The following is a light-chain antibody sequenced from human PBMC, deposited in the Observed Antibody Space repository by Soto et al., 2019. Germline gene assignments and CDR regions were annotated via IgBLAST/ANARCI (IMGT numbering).Light chain of an antibody. V-gene: IGKV3-15*01. CDR1: QSVSNN. CDR2: DAS. CDR3: QQYNNWPRT. Sequence: EIVMTQSPATLSVSPGERATLSCRASQSVSNNLAWYQQKPGQAPRLLIYDASTTATGIPARFSGSGSGSEFTLTISSLQSEDFGFYYCQQYNNWPRTFGQGTKLEIK. J-gene: IGKJ2*01.